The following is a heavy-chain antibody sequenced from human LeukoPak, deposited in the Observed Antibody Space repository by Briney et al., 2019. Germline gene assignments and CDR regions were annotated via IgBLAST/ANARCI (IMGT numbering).Heavy chain of an antibody. V-gene: IGHV4-59*01. J-gene: IGHJ4*02. CDR3: ARSKDILTGYCFDY. CDR1: GGSISSYY. CDR2: IYYSGST. Sequence: SETLSLTCTVSGGSISSYYWSWIRQPPGKGLEWIGYIYYSGSTNYNPSLKSRVTISVDTSKNQFSLKLSSVTAADTAVYYCARSKDILTGYCFDYWGQGTLVTVSS. D-gene: IGHD3-9*01.